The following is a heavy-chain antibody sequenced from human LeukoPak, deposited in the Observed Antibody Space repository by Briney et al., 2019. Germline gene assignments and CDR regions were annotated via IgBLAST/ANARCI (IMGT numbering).Heavy chain of an antibody. D-gene: IGHD1-26*01. CDR1: GFTFSDAW. CDR3: TTARVGY. Sequence: GGSLRLSCAAPGFTFSDAWMSWVRQAPGKGLEWVARIKTETDGGTTDYTAPVKGRFTISRDDSKNTLFLQVNSLKTEDTAVYYCTTARVGYWGQGTLVTVSS. J-gene: IGHJ4*02. CDR2: IKTETDGGTT. V-gene: IGHV3-15*01.